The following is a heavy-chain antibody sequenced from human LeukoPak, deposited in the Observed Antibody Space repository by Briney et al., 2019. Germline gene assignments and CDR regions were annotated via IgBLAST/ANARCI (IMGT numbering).Heavy chain of an antibody. V-gene: IGHV3-23*01. Sequence: GGTLRLSCAASGFTFSSYGMSWVRQAPGKGLEWVSAISGSGGSTYYADSVKGRFTISRDNSKNTLYLQMNSLRSEDTAIYYCARGGIFGVVPTYFYYSMDVWGKGTTVTVSS. CDR1: GFTFSSYG. J-gene: IGHJ6*03. D-gene: IGHD3-3*01. CDR3: ARGGIFGVVPTYFYYSMDV. CDR2: ISGSGGST.